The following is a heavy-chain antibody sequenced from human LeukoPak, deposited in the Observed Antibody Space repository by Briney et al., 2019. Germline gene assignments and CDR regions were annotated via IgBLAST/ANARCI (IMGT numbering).Heavy chain of an antibody. V-gene: IGHV3-48*03. Sequence: GGSLRLSCGASGFTFSSYGMHWVRQAPGKGLEWVSYISSSGSTIYYADSVKGRFTISRDNAKNSLYLQMNSLRAEDTAVYYCARARGRLLFFWGQGTLVTVSS. D-gene: IGHD2-21*02. J-gene: IGHJ4*02. CDR2: ISSSGSTI. CDR3: ARARGRLLFF. CDR1: GFTFSSYG.